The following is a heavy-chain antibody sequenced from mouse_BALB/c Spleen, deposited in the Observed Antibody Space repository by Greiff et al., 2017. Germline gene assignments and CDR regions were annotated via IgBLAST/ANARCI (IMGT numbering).Heavy chain of an antibody. V-gene: IGHV5-17*02. J-gene: IGHJ4*01. Sequence: EVQLVESGGGLVQPGGSRKLSCAASGFTFSSFGMHWVRQAPEKGLEWVAYISSGSSTIYYADTVKGRFTISRDNPKNTLFLQMTSLRSEDTAMYYCALRLRYAMDYWGQGTSVTVSS. CDR2: ISSGSSTI. D-gene: IGHD1-2*01. CDR3: ALRLRYAMDY. CDR1: GFTFSSFG.